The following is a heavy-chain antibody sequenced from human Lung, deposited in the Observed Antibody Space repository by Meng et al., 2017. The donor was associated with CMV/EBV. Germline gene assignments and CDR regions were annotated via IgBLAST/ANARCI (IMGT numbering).Heavy chain of an antibody. Sequence: SCTVSGGSISSYYWSWIRQPPGKGLEWIGYIYYSGSTNYNPSLKSRVTISVDTSKNQFSLKLSSVTAADTAVYYCARNSPAAPHYYYYGMDVWGQGTXVTVSS. V-gene: IGHV4-59*01. J-gene: IGHJ6*02. CDR2: IYYSGST. CDR1: GGSISSYY. D-gene: IGHD2-2*01. CDR3: ARNSPAAPHYYYYGMDV.